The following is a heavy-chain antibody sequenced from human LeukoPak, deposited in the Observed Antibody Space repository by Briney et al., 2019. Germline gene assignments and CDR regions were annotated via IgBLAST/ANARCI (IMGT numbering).Heavy chain of an antibody. CDR1: GYSFTTHY. V-gene: IGHV1-46*01. CDR2: IHPSGGRT. Sequence: ASVKVSCKASGYSFTTHYIHWVRQAPGQGLEWMGIIHPSGGRTTNAQKFQGRVTMTRDMSTNTVYMELSSLRFEDTAMYYCARRFVFYDVLDIWGQGTMVTVSS. CDR3: ARRFVFYDVLDI. D-gene: IGHD2/OR15-2a*01. J-gene: IGHJ3*02.